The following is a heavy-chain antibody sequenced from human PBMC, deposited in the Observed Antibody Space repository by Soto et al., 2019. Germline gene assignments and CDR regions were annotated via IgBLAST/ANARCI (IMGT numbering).Heavy chain of an antibody. D-gene: IGHD3-22*01. CDR3: ARTYYSETSGYWSWFDP. CDR1: GFSLSSYS. CDR2: SSSSHTI. Sequence: GGSLRLSCAASGFSLSSYSMNWVRQAPGKGLEWVSYSSSSHTIYYVDSVKGRFTISRDNAKNSLYLQMNSLRDEDTAVYYCARTYYSETSGYWSWFDPWGQGTQVTVSS. V-gene: IGHV3-48*02. J-gene: IGHJ5*02.